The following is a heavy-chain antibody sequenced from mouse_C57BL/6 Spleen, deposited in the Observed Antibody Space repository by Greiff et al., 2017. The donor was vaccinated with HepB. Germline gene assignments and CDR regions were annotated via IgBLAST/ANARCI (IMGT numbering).Heavy chain of an antibody. D-gene: IGHD1-1*01. CDR3: ARMHYGSSHFAY. V-gene: IGHV1-72*01. CDR2: IDPTSGGT. J-gene: IGHJ3*01. CDR1: GYTFTSYW. Sequence: QVQLQQPGAELVKPGASVKLSCKASGYTFTSYWMHWVKQRPGRGLEWIGRIDPTSGGTKYNEKFKSKATLTVDKPSSTAYMQLSSLTSEVSAVYDCARMHYGSSHFAYWGQGTLVTVSA.